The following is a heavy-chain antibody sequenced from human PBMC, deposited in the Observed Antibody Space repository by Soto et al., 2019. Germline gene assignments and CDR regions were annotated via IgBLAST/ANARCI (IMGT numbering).Heavy chain of an antibody. CDR2: IYYSGSP. CDR3: AREGAASHPYDYGTDV. D-gene: IGHD3-16*01. V-gene: IGHV4-30-4*01. CDR1: GASISSGDSW. Sequence: SETLSLTCTVSGASISSGDSWWSWIRQSPGKGLEWMGYIYYSGSPYYNPSLRSRITISVDTSKNQFFLSLNSVTAADTAVYYCAREGAASHPYDYGTDVWG. J-gene: IGHJ6*02.